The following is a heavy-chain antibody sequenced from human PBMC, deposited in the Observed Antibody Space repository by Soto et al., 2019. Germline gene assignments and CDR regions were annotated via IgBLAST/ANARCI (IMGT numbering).Heavy chain of an antibody. CDR1: GGSFSGYY. D-gene: IGHD4-17*01. V-gene: IGHV4-34*01. CDR3: ARGRTSLRPYYYYYYMDV. Sequence: QVQLQQWGAGLLKPSETLSLTCAVYGGSFSGYYWSWIRQPPGKGLEWIGEINHSGSTNYNPSLKSRVTISVDTSKNQSSLKLSSVTAADTAVYYCARGRTSLRPYYYYYYMDVWGKGTTVTVSS. CDR2: INHSGST. J-gene: IGHJ6*03.